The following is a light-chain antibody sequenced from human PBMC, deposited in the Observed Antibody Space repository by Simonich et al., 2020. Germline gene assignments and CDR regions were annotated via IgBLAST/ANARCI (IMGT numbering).Light chain of an antibody. CDR1: QSVLYSSNNKNY. V-gene: IGKV4-1*01. Sequence: DIVMTQSPDSLAVSLGERATINCKSSQSVLYSSNNKNYLAWYQQQPGKPPKLLIYWASTRESGVPDRFSGSGSGTDFTLTISSLQAEDVAVYYCQQYYSTPWTFGQGTKVEIK. J-gene: IGKJ1*01. CDR3: QQYYSTPWT. CDR2: WAS.